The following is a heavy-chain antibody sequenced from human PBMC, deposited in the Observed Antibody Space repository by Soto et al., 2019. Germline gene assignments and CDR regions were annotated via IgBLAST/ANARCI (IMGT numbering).Heavy chain of an antibody. V-gene: IGHV4-31*03. CDR1: GGAIDSGGYY. J-gene: IGHJ6*02. CDR3: ARVGTSYARRGLDV. Sequence: SETLSLTCNVSGGAIDSGGYYWCWIRQHPGKGLEWIGYIYYSGSTYYNPSLKSRVSISIDTSKNQFSLELISVTAADTAVYYCARVGTSYARRGLDVWGQGTTVTVS. D-gene: IGHD7-27*01. CDR2: IYYSGST.